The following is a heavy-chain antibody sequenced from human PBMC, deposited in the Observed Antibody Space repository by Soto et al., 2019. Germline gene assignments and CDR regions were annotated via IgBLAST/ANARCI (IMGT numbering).Heavy chain of an antibody. CDR3: ASDVGVTQNWFDP. D-gene: IGHD2-21*02. V-gene: IGHV4-59*01. J-gene: IGHJ5*02. CDR2: IYYSGST. CDR1: GGSISSYY. Sequence: SETLSLTCTVSGGSISSYYWSWIRQPPGKGLEWIGYIYYSGSTNYNPSLKSRVTISVDTSKNQFSLKLSSVTAADTAVYYCASDVGVTQNWFDPWGQGTLVTVSS.